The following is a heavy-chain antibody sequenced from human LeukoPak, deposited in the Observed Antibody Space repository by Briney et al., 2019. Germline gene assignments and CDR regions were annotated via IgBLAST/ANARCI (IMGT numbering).Heavy chain of an antibody. Sequence: QPGGSLRLSCAASEFSIRLNYMTWVRQAPGKGLEWVSIVYSGGDKYYADSVKGRFTISRDDSKDTLYLQMSSLRGEDTAIYYCARAWDFVVGAFDLWGQGTMVTVSS. CDR3: ARAWDFVVGAFDL. D-gene: IGHD2-2*01. V-gene: IGHV3-53*01. J-gene: IGHJ3*01. CDR2: VYSGGDK. CDR1: EFSIRLNY.